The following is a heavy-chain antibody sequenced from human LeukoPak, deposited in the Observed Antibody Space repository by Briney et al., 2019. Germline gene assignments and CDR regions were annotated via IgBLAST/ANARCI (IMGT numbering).Heavy chain of an antibody. CDR1: GGSFSGYY. CDR2: INHSGST. J-gene: IGHJ4*02. CDR3: ARGYSNCPVY. V-gene: IGHV4-34*01. D-gene: IGHD4-11*01. Sequence: SETLSLTCAVYGGSFSGYYWSWIRQPPGKGLEWIGEINHSGSTNYNPSLKSRVTISVDTSKNQFSLKLSSVTAADTAVYYCARGYSNCPVYWGQGTLVTVSS.